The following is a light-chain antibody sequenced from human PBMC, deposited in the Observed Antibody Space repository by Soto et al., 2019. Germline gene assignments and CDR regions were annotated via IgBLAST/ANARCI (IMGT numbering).Light chain of an antibody. J-gene: IGLJ1*01. CDR2: RDS. Sequence: QSVLTQPPSASGTPGQRVTISCSGSSSNIGSNLVYWYQQVPGTAPKLLIYRDSQRPSGVPDRLSGSKSGTSASLAISGLRADDEAYYFCAAGGDSVSGPSYVFGTGTKVTVL. V-gene: IGLV1-47*01. CDR3: AAGGDSVSGPSYV. CDR1: SSNIGSNL.